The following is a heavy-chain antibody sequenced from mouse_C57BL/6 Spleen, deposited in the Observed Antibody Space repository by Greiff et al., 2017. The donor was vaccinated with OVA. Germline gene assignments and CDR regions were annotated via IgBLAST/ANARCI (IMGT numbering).Heavy chain of an antibody. CDR1: GYTFPSYT. J-gene: IGHJ2*01. CDR2: INPSSGYT. V-gene: IGHV1-4*01. D-gene: IGHD2-3*01. Sequence: QVQLQQSGAELARPGASVKMSCKASGYTFPSYTMHWVKQRPGQGLEWIGYINPSSGYTKYNQKFKDKATLTADKSSSTAYMQLSSLTSEDSAVYYCARYGSFQDGYPYWGQGTTLTVSS. CDR3: ARYGSFQDGYPY.